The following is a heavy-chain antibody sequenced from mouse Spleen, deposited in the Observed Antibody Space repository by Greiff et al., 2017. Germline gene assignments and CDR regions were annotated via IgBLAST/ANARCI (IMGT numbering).Heavy chain of an antibody. CDR3: ARHGGIYYYDGSYWYFDV. D-gene: IGHD1-1*01. CDR2: ISSGGGNT. Sequence: EVQRVESGGGLVKPGGSLKLSCAASGFTFSSYTMSWVRQTPAKRLEWVATISSGGGNTYYPDSVKGRFTISRDNARNTLYLQMSSLRSEDTAMYYCARHGGIYYYDGSYWYFDVWGAGTTVTVSS. CDR1: GFTFSSYT. J-gene: IGHJ1*01. V-gene: IGHV5-9*04.